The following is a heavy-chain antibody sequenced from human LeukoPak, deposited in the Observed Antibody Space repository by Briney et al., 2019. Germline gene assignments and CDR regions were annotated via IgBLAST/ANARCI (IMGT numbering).Heavy chain of an antibody. CDR2: IYYSGST. V-gene: IGHV4-59*01. Sequence: PSETLSLTCTVSGGSISSYYWSRIRQPPGKGLEWIGYIYYSGSTNYNPSLKSRVTISVDTSKNQFSLKLSSVTAADTAVYYCARDYYDSSGPGGSDAFDIWGQGTMVTVSS. CDR3: ARDYYDSSGPGGSDAFDI. J-gene: IGHJ3*02. CDR1: GGSISSYY. D-gene: IGHD3-22*01.